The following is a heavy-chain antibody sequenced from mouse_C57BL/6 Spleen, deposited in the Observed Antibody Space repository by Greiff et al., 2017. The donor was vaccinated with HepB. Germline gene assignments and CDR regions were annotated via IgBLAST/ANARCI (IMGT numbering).Heavy chain of an antibody. CDR1: GYTFTSYW. Sequence: QVQLKQPGAELVRPGTSVKLSCKASGYTFTSYWMHWVKQRPGQGLEWIGVIDPSDSYTNYNQKFKGKATLTVDTSSSTAYMQLSSLTSEDSAVYYCAHLYYFDYWGQGTTLTVSS. CDR2: IDPSDSYT. V-gene: IGHV1-59*01. CDR3: AHLYYFDY. J-gene: IGHJ2*01.